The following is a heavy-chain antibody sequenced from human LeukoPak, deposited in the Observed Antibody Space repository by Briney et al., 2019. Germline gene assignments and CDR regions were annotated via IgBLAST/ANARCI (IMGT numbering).Heavy chain of an antibody. CDR1: GGSISSSNW. D-gene: IGHD5-18*01. Sequence: PSETLSLTCAVSGGSISSSNWWSWVRQPPGKGLEWIGEIYHSGSTNYNPSLKSRVTISVDKSKNQFSLKLSSVTAADTAVYYCARTTEGGYTNDDFYYYYMDVWGKGTTVTISS. J-gene: IGHJ6*03. CDR2: IYHSGST. CDR3: ARTTEGGYTNDDFYYYYMDV. V-gene: IGHV4-4*02.